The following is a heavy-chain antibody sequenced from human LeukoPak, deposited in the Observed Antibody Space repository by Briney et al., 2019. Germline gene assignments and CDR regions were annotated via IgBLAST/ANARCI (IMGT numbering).Heavy chain of an antibody. Sequence: GGSLRLSCAASGFTFSSYGMHWVRQAPGKGLEWVAVISYDGSNKYYADSVKGRFTISRDNSKNTLYLQMNSLRAEDTAVYYCARARYYYDSSGYPEYFQHWGQGTLVTVSS. CDR3: ARARYYYDSSGYPEYFQH. CDR2: ISYDGSNK. V-gene: IGHV3-30*03. J-gene: IGHJ1*01. CDR1: GFTFSSYG. D-gene: IGHD3-22*01.